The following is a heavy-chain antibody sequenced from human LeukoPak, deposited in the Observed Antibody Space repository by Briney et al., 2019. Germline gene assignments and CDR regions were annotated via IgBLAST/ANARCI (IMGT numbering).Heavy chain of an antibody. J-gene: IGHJ5*02. CDR2: IYPGDSDT. D-gene: IGHD6-19*01. V-gene: IGHV5-51*01. CDR1: GYIFSSYW. Sequence: GASLQISCKGSGYIFSSYWIGWVRQLPGKGLEWMGIIYPGDSDTRDSPSFQGQVTISADKSISTAYLQWSSLKASDTAMYYCARHGSQWLENWFDPWGQGTLVTVSS. CDR3: ARHGSQWLENWFDP.